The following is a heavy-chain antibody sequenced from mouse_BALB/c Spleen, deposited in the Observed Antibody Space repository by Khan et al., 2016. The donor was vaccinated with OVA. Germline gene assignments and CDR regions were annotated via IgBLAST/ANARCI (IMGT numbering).Heavy chain of an antibody. Sequence: VQLKESGTVLARPAASVKMSCKASGYTFTSYWMHWVKQRPGQGLEWIGDIYPGNTDTNYNQKFKGKAKLTAVTSTSTSYMELSSLTTEDSAVDYCTRRNWDGDWFAYWGQGTLVTVSA. CDR1: GYTFTSYW. CDR2: IYPGNTDT. V-gene: IGHV1-5*01. D-gene: IGHD4-1*01. J-gene: IGHJ3*01. CDR3: TRRNWDGDWFAY.